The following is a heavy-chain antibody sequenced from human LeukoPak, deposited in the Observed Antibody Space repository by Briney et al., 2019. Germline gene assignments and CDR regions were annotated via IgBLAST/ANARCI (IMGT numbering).Heavy chain of an antibody. CDR1: GYSFTSYW. Sequence: GESLKISCKGSGYSFTSYWIGWVRQMPGKGLEWMGIIYPGDSDTRYSPSLQGQVTISADKSISTAYLQWSSLKASDTAMYYCAAQATSIAAAGTSLDAFDYWGQGTLVTVSS. J-gene: IGHJ4*02. D-gene: IGHD6-13*01. CDR3: AAQATSIAAAGTSLDAFDY. V-gene: IGHV5-51*01. CDR2: IYPGDSDT.